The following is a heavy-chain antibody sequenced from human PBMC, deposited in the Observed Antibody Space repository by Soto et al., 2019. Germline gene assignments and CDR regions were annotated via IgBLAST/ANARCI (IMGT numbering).Heavy chain of an antibody. Sequence: SETLSLTCAVSGGSISSGGYSWSWIRQPPGKGLEWIGYIYHSGSTYYNPSLKSRVTISVDRSKNQFSLKLSSVTAADTAVYYCARAGGDYYDSSGPPGVWGQGNLVTV. D-gene: IGHD3-22*01. CDR2: IYHSGST. V-gene: IGHV4-30-2*01. J-gene: IGHJ4*02. CDR1: GGSISSGGYS. CDR3: ARAGGDYYDSSGPPGV.